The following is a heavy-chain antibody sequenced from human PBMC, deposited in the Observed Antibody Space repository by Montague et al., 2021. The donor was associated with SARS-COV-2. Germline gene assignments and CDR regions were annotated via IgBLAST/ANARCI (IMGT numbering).Heavy chain of an antibody. V-gene: IGHV6-1*01. CDR1: GDSVSSNSAA. CDR3: ARGADRYYFYGMDV. Sequence: YVISGDSVSSNSAAWNWIRQSPSRGLEWLGRTYYRSKWYNEYAVSVNSRITINPDTSKNQFSLQVNSVTPEDTAVYYCARGADRYYFYGMDVWGQGTTVTVSS. CDR2: TYYRSKWYN. J-gene: IGHJ6*02. D-gene: IGHD6-19*01.